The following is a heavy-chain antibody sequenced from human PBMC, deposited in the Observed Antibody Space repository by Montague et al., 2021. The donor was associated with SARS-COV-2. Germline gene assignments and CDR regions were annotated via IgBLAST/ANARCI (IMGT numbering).Heavy chain of an antibody. D-gene: IGHD5-12*01. CDR2: VSGTGATT. CDR3: ARAGYMSCWFAS. J-gene: IGHJ5*01. CDR1: GFTLSSYV. Sequence: SLRLSCAASGFTLSSYVMTWVRQAPGKGLEWVAVVSGTGATTYYADSVRGRFTISRDTSKSTLYLQLNSLTVEDTGVYFCARAGYMSCWFASWGQGTLVTVSS. V-gene: IGHV3-23*01.